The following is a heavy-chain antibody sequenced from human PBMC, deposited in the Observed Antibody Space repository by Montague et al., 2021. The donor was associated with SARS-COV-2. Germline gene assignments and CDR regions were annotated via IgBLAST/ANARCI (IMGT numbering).Heavy chain of an antibody. Sequence: SETLSLTCTVSGGSISSYYWSWIRQPPGQGLEWNGYIYYCGSTNYNPSLKSRVTISVDTSKNKYSLKLSSVPAADTAVYYCARGFDYWGQGTLVTVSS. J-gene: IGHJ4*02. V-gene: IGHV4-59*01. CDR3: ARGFDY. CDR2: IYYCGST. CDR1: GGSISSYY.